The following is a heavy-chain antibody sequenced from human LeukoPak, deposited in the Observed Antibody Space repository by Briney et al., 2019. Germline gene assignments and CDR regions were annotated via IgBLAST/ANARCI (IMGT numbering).Heavy chain of an antibody. CDR2: IYYSGST. D-gene: IGHD2-15*01. CDR3: ARGVGGGYSYDP. CDR1: GGSISSGGYY. Sequence: KPSETLSLTCTVSGGSISSGGYYWSWIRQHPGKGLEWIGYIYYSGSTYYNPSLKSRVTISVDTSKNQFSLKLSSVTAADTAVYYCARGVGGGYSYDPWGQGTLVTVSS. V-gene: IGHV4-31*03. J-gene: IGHJ5*02.